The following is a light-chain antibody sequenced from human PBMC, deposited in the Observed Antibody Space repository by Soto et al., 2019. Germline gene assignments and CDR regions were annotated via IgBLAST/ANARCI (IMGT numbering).Light chain of an antibody. V-gene: IGLV1-40*01. CDR1: SSNIGAGYD. CDR3: QSYDSSLGGFYV. CDR2: GNS. J-gene: IGLJ1*01. Sequence: QSVLTQPPSVSGAPGQRVTISCTGSSSNIGAGYDVHWYQQLPGTAPKLLIYGNSNRPSGVPDRFSGSKSGTSASLAITGLKAEDEADYYCQSYDSSLGGFYVFGTGTKLTVL.